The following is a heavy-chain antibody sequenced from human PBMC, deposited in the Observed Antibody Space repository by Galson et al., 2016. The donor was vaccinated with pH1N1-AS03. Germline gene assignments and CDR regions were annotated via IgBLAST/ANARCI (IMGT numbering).Heavy chain of an antibody. CDR1: GYLFTNYW. CDR3: ARHASPTILSYHFDY. J-gene: IGHJ4*02. Sequence: QSGAEVKQPGESLRISCKTSGYLFTNYWIGWVRQMLGKGLEWMGIFYPSDSDARYSPSFQGQVTFSADKSTATAYLQWSTLKAADTAIYYCARHASPTILSYHFDYWGRGTLVTVSS. V-gene: IGHV5-51*01. D-gene: IGHD2-2*01. CDR2: FYPSDSDA.